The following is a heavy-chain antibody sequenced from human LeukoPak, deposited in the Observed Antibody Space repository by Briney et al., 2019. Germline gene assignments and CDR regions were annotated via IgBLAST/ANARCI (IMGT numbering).Heavy chain of an antibody. D-gene: IGHD5-12*01. CDR3: ASGRGYNGYDPPFDY. Sequence: ASVKVSCKASGYTFTSYDINWVRQATGQGLEWMGGIIPIFGTANYAQKFQGRVTITADESTSTAYMELSSLRSEDTAVYYCASGRGYNGYDPPFDYWGQGTLVTVSS. V-gene: IGHV1-69*13. CDR1: GYTFTSYD. J-gene: IGHJ4*02. CDR2: IIPIFGTA.